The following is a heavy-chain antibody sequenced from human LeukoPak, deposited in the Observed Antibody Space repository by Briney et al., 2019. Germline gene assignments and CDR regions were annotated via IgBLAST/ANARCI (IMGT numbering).Heavy chain of an antibody. Sequence: ASVKVSCKASGYTFTSYYMHWVRQAPGQGLEWMGIMNPRGGTTSYAQKFQGRVTMTTDTSTNTAYMELRSLRSDDTAAYFCARDGSGSYMPFDYWGQGTLVTVSS. CDR3: ARDGSGSYMPFDY. D-gene: IGHD3-10*01. J-gene: IGHJ4*02. CDR1: GYTFTSYY. CDR2: MNPRGGTT. V-gene: IGHV1-46*01.